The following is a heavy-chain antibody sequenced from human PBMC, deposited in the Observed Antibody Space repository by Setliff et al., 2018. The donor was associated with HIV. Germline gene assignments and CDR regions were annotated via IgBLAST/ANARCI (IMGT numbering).Heavy chain of an antibody. CDR2: ISAYNGNT. CDR1: GYTFTDYG. Sequence: SGYTFTDYGISWVRQAPGQGLEWMGWISAYNGNTKYAQKFQGRVTMTTHTSTNTAYMELRSLRSDDTAVYYCGRSETRDSRGLYYWGQGTLVTVSS. J-gene: IGHJ4*02. V-gene: IGHV1-18*01. D-gene: IGHD3-22*01. CDR3: GRSETRDSRGLYY.